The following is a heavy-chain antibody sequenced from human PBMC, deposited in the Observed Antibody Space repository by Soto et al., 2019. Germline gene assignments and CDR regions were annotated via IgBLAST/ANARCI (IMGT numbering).Heavy chain of an antibody. J-gene: IGHJ4*02. CDR2: IKQDGSDT. CDR3: ATDLGTTMARH. V-gene: IGHV3-7*04. Sequence: PGESLKISCAASGFTFSSYWMTWVRQAPGKGLEWVANIKQDGSDTYYVDSVKGRFTISRDNAKNSLYLQMNSLRAEDTAVYYCATDLGTTMARHWGQGTLVTVSS. CDR1: GFTFSSYW. D-gene: IGHD1-1*01.